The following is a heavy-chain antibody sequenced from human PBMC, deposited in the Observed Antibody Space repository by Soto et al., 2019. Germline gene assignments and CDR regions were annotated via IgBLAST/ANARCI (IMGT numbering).Heavy chain of an antibody. Sequence: QLHLQESGPGLVKPSETLSLTCTVSGGSISSSGDYYWAWIRQPPGKGLEWIGRVHHRGSTYYNPSLRGRVAISVDTSKNQFALEVTSVTAADTAVYYCASLFNHISGDDYFDSWGQGTLVTVSS. D-gene: IGHD4-17*01. CDR3: ASLFNHISGDDYFDS. V-gene: IGHV4-39*01. J-gene: IGHJ4*02. CDR2: VHHRGST. CDR1: GGSISSSGDYY.